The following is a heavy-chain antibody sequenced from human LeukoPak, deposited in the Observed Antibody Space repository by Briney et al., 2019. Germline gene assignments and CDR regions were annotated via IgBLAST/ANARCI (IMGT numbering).Heavy chain of an antibody. V-gene: IGHV3-21*01. D-gene: IGHD3-10*01. CDR3: ARMLRGVLYYFDY. J-gene: IGHJ4*02. CDR1: GFSVGDNY. Sequence: GGSLRLSCAASGFSVGDNYISWVRQAPGKGLEWVSSISSSSSYIYYADSVKGRFTISRDNAKNSLYLQMNSLRAEDTAVYYCARMLRGVLYYFDYWGQGTLVTVSS. CDR2: ISSSSSYI.